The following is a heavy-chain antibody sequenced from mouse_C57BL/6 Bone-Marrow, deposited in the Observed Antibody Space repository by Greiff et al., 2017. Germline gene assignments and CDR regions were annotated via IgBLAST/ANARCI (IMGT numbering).Heavy chain of an antibody. J-gene: IGHJ4*01. V-gene: IGHV10-1*01. Sequence: EVQLQQSGGGLVQPKGSLKLSCAASGFSFNTYAMNWVRQAPGKGLEWVARIRSKSNNYATYYADSVKDRFTISRDDSESMLYLQMNNLKTEDTAMYYCVRHYYGSSDVYAMDYWGQGTSVTVSS. D-gene: IGHD1-1*01. CDR3: VRHYYGSSDVYAMDY. CDR1: GFSFNTYA. CDR2: IRSKSNNYAT.